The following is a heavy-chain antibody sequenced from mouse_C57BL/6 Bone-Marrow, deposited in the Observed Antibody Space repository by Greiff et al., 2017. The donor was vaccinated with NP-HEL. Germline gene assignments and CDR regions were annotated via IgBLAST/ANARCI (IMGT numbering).Heavy chain of an antibody. Sequence: EVQGVESGGGLVQPGESLKLSCESNEYEFPSPDMSWVRKTPEKRLELVAAITSDGGSTYYPDTMQRRFIISRDNTKKPLYRQMSSLRSEDTALYYCARHYDGYYVAWFAYWGQGTLVTVSA. D-gene: IGHD2-3*01. V-gene: IGHV5-2*01. CDR1: EYEFPSPD. J-gene: IGHJ3*01. CDR3: ARHYDGYYVAWFAY. CDR2: ITSDGGST.